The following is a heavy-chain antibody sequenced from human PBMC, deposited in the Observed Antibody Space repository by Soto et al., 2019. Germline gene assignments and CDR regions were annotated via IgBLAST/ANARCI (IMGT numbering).Heavy chain of an antibody. CDR1: GGSISSGGYS. J-gene: IGHJ4*02. CDR3: ARAFFYDSSGYDY. CDR2: IYHSGST. V-gene: IGHV4-30-2*01. D-gene: IGHD3-22*01. Sequence: SETLSLTCAVSGGSISSGGYSWSWIRQPPGKGLEWIGYIYHSGSTYYNPSLKSRVTISVDRSKNQFSLKLSSVTAADTAVYYCARAFFYDSSGYDYWGQGTLVTVSS.